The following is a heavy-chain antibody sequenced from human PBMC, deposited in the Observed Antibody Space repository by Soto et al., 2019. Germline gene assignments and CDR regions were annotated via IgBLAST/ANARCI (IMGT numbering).Heavy chain of an antibody. CDR1: GFTFSTYA. J-gene: IGHJ6*02. CDR3: AKDGPSIARRGLYGMDV. D-gene: IGHD6-6*01. CDR2: ISGSCGVT. Sequence: EVQLLESGGGLVQPGGSLRLSCAASGFTFSTYAMNWVRQAPGKGLEWVPGISGSCGVTHYADSVKGRFTISRDNSKNTLYLEMNNLRAEDTAVYYCAKDGPSIARRGLYGMDVWGQGTTVTVSS. V-gene: IGHV3-23*01.